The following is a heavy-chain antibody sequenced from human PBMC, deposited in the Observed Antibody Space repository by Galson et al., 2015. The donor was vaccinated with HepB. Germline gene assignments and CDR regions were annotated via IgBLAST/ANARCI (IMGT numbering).Heavy chain of an antibody. D-gene: IGHD1-26*01. CDR1: GFTFSSYS. CDR2: ISSSSSTI. V-gene: IGHV3-48*04. J-gene: IGHJ4*02. Sequence: SLRLSCAASGFTFSSYSMNWVRQAPGKGLEWVSYISSSSSTIYYADSVKGRFTISRDNAKNSLYLQMNSLRAEDTAVYYCARDRDPGTLRHFDYWGQGTLVTVSS. CDR3: ARDRDPGTLRHFDY.